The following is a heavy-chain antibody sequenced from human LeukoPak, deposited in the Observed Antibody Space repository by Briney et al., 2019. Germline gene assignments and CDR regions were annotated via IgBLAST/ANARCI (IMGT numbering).Heavy chain of an antibody. V-gene: IGHV1-24*01. Sequence: ASVKVSCTVSGYTLTELSMHWVRQAPGKGLGWMGGFDPEDGETIYAQKFQGRVTMTEDTSTDTAYMELSSLRSEDTAVYYCATGGRLPYYFDYWGQGTLVTVSS. CDR3: ATGGRLPYYFDY. D-gene: IGHD5-18*01. CDR1: GYTLTELS. J-gene: IGHJ4*02. CDR2: FDPEDGET.